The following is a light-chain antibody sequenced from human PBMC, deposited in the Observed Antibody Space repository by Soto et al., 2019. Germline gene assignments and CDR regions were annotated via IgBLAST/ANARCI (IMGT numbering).Light chain of an antibody. CDR3: QQRSSWPRT. CDR2: DAS. Sequence: EIVLTQSPATLSLSPGDRATLACRASQSVSTYLAWYQQKPGQAPWVVIYDASNRATGIPPRFSGSGSGTDFTLTISSLEPEDFAVYYCQQRSSWPRTFGQGTKVEIK. V-gene: IGKV3-11*01. CDR1: QSVSTY. J-gene: IGKJ1*01.